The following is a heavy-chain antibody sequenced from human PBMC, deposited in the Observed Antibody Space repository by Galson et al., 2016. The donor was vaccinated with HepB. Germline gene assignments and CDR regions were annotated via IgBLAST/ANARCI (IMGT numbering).Heavy chain of an antibody. CDR1: GFSFDEFA. V-gene: IGHV3-9*01. D-gene: IGHD3-9*01. CDR3: TKGMLRFYDWLTPIDY. CDR2: IGSNRNAI. J-gene: IGHJ4*02. Sequence: SLRLSCAASGFSFDEFAMFWVRQAPGKGLEWVAGIGSNRNAIGYGDSARGRFTVSRDNTKNSLLLQMNSLTPEDTALYYCTKGMLRFYDWLTPIDYWGQGTLGIVS.